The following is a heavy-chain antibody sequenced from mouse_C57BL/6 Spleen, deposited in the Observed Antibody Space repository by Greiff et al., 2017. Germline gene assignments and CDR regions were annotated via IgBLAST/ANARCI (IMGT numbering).Heavy chain of an antibody. CDR1: GYTFTSYW. J-gene: IGHJ2*01. CDR3: ARGLRSYYFDY. V-gene: IGHV1-52*01. D-gene: IGHD1-1*01. Sequence: VQLQQPGAELVRPGSSVKLSCKASGYTFTSYWMHWVKQRPIQGLEWIGNIDPSDSETHYTQKFKDKATLTVDKSSSTAYMQLSSLTSEDSAVYYCARGLRSYYFDYWGQGTTLTVAS. CDR2: IDPSDSET.